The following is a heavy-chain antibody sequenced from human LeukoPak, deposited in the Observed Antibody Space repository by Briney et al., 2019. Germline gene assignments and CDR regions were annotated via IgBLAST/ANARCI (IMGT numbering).Heavy chain of an antibody. J-gene: IGHJ4*02. V-gene: IGHV3-11*06. D-gene: IGHD3-16*01. CDR2: ISSRSSYT. CDR1: GFTFSDYY. CDR3: AYTNHLTY. Sequence: GGSLRLSCAASGFTFSDYYMSWIRQAPGKGLEWVSYISSRSSYTDYADSVKGRFTISRDNAKNSLSLQMNYVRAGDTAIYYCAYTNHLTYWGQGTLVTVSS.